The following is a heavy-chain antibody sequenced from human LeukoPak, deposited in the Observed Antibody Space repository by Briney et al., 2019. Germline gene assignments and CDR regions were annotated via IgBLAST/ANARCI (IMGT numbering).Heavy chain of an antibody. D-gene: IGHD2-15*01. CDR2: IYPGDSDT. J-gene: IGHJ3*02. CDR1: GYTFTSYW. V-gene: IGHV5-51*01. Sequence: TGESLKISCKGSGYTFTSYWITWVRQMPGKGMEWLGIIYPGDSDTKYSPSFQGQVTISADKSISTAYLQWSSLKASDTAMYYCAGQDIVVVATITRAFDIWGQGTMVTVSS. CDR3: AGQDIVVVATITRAFDI.